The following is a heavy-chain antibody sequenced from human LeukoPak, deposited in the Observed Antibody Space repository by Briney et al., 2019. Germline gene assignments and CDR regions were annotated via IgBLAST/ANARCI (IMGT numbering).Heavy chain of an antibody. CDR3: ARDPGLQWFDFFDY. CDR2: INSDGSST. J-gene: IGHJ4*02. Sequence: GGSLRLSCAASGFTFSSYWMHWVRQAPGKGLVWVSRINSDGSSTSYADSVKGRFTISRDNAKNTLYLQMSSLRAEDTAVYYCARDPGLQWFDFFDYWGQGTLVTVSS. V-gene: IGHV3-74*01. CDR1: GFTFSSYW. D-gene: IGHD3-22*01.